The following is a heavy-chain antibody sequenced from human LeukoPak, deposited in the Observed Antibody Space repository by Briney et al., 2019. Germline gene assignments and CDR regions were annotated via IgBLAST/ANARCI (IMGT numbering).Heavy chain of an antibody. D-gene: IGHD3-9*01. CDR3: ARGYFDWLLRTGANWFDP. CDR1: GGSFSGYY. CDR2: TNHSGST. J-gene: IGHJ5*02. Sequence: SETLSLTCAVYGGSFSGYYWSWIRQPPGKGLEWIGETNHSGSTNYNPSLKSRVTISVDTSKNQFSLKLSSVTAADTAVYYCARGYFDWLLRTGANWFDPWGQGTLVTVSS. V-gene: IGHV4-34*01.